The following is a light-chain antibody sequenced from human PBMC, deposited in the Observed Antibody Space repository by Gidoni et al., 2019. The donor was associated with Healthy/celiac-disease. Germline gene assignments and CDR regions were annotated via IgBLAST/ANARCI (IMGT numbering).Light chain of an antibody. V-gene: IGKV1-39*01. CDR1: QSISSY. Sequence: DIQMTQSPSSLSASVGDRVTITCRASQSISSYLNWYQQKPGKAPKLLIYAASSLQSGVPSRFSGSGSGTDFTLTISSLQSEDLATYYCQQSYSTRFTFGPGTKVEIK. CDR3: QQSYSTRFT. CDR2: AAS. J-gene: IGKJ3*01.